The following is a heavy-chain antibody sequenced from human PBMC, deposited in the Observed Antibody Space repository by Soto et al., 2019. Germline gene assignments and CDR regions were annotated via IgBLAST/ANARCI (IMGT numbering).Heavy chain of an antibody. J-gene: IGHJ4*02. CDR1: GYTFTSYG. CDR2: ISDYNGNT. CDR3: ARVSAGVVVPAAIVY. D-gene: IGHD2-2*02. Sequence: QVQLVQSGAEVKKPGASVKVSCKASGYTFTSYGISWGRQAPGQGLEWMGWISDYNGNTSYAQKLQRRVTMTTDTSTSTAYMELRSLRSDDTAVYYCARVSAGVVVPAAIVYWGQGTLVTVSS. V-gene: IGHV1-18*01.